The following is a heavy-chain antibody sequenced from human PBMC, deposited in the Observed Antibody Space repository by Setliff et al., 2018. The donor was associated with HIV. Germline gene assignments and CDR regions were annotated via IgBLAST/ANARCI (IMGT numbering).Heavy chain of an antibody. CDR3: ASRIYYYDESRVLREEGFVP. J-gene: IGHJ5*02. D-gene: IGHD3-22*01. V-gene: IGHV4-39*01. CDR2: IYHTGRT. Sequence: PSETLSLTCSVSGGSIDNNKYYWTWSRQPPGKGLEWTGSIYHTGRTYYNRSLESRLTISIDTSKNQFSLKLTSVTAADTAMYYCASRIYYYDESRVLREEGFVPWGQGTLVTVSS. CDR1: GGSIDNNKYY.